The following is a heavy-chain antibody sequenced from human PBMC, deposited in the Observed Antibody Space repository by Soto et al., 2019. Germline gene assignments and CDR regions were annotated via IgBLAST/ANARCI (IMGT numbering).Heavy chain of an antibody. CDR1: GDSLSSGNW. V-gene: IGHV4-4*02. D-gene: IGHD1-26*01. J-gene: IGHJ4*02. CDR3: ARGVWETRFGY. Sequence: PSETLSLTCVVSGDSLSSGNWWSWVRQPPGKGLEWIGEIYHSGGTNYNPSLKSRVTISVDKSKNQLSLKMSSVTAADTAVYYCARGVWETRFGYWGQGTPVTVSS. CDR2: IYHSGGT.